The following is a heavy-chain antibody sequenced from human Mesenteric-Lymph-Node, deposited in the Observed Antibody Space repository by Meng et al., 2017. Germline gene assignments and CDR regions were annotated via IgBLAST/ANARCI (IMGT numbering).Heavy chain of an antibody. CDR3: ATVFEYYYDSSGYSDAFDI. J-gene: IGHJ3*02. CDR2: ISSSGSTI. V-gene: IGHV3-11*01. CDR1: GFTFSDYY. D-gene: IGHD3-22*01. Sequence: GGSLRLSCAASGFTFSDYYMSWIRQAPGKGLEWVSYISSSGSTIYYADSVKGRFTISRDNAKNSLYLQMNSLRAEDTAVYYCATVFEYYYDSSGYSDAFDIWGQGTRVTVSS.